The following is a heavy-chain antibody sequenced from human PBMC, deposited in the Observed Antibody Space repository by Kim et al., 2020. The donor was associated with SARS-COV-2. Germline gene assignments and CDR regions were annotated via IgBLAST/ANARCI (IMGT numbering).Heavy chain of an antibody. D-gene: IGHD2-15*01. CDR1: GGSFNDYY. Sequence: SETLSLTCAVYGGSFNDYYWGWVRQPPGKGPEWLGEISHSGHTNYNSFLGGRVTISLDTSKNHFSLELKFVTAADTAVYYCARAKYCSLEYCNNWFDPWG. J-gene: IGHJ5*02. CDR3: ARAKYCSLEYCNNWFDP. V-gene: IGHV4-34*01. CDR2: ISHSGHT.